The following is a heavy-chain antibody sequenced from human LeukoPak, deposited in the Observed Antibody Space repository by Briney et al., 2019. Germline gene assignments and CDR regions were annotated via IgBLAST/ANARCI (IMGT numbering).Heavy chain of an antibody. J-gene: IGHJ6*03. CDR2: ISASGGST. D-gene: IGHD3-10*01. V-gene: IGHV3-23*01. CDR1: GFTLSSYA. CDR3: AKVMKGSERLTMVRGVIIKTAGLYYMDV. Sequence: GGSLRLPCAASGFTLSSYAMSWVRQAPGKGLEWVSSISASGGSTNYADSVKGRFTISRDNSKNTVYLQMNSLRAEDTAVYYCAKVMKGSERLTMVRGVIIKTAGLYYMDVWGKGTTVTVSS.